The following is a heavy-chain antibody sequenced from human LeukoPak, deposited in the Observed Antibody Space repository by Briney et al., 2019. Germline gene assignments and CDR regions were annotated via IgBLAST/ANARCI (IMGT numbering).Heavy chain of an antibody. J-gene: IGHJ4*02. V-gene: IGHV3-30*02. CDR2: IWYDGNNK. CDR1: GFTFSSCG. Sequence: GGSLRLSCAASGFTFSSCGMHWVRQAPGKGLEWVAFIWYDGNNKYYADSVKGRFTISRDSSKNTLYLQMNSLRAEDTAVYYCAKDPLQYGSVSYYFDYWGQGTLVTVSS. CDR3: AKDPLQYGSVSYYFDY. D-gene: IGHD3-10*01.